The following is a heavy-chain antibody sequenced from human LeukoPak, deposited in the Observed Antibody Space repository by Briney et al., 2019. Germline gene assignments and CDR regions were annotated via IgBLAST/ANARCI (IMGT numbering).Heavy chain of an antibody. J-gene: IGHJ4*02. Sequence: GGSLGLSCAASGFTFSRNAMHWVRQAPGKGLEWVALISYDGSNKYYADSVTGRFTISRDNSKNTLYLQMNSLRGEDTALYYCAREDGEYFDYWGQGTLVTVSS. D-gene: IGHD5-24*01. CDR1: GFTFSRNA. CDR3: AREDGEYFDY. CDR2: ISYDGSNK. V-gene: IGHV3-30-3*01.